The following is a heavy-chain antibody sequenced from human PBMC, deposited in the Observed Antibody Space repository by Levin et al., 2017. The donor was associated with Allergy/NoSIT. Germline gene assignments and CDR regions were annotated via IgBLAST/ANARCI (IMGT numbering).Heavy chain of an antibody. V-gene: IGHV3-30-3*01. CDR2: ISYDGSNK. CDR3: ARDRYGVVGSAFDY. Sequence: LSLTCAASGFTFSSYAMHWVRQAPGKGLEWVAVISYDGSNKYYADSVKGRFTISRDNSKNTLYLQMNSLRAEDTAVYYCARDRYGVVGSAFDYWGQGTLVTVSS. D-gene: IGHD2-15*01. J-gene: IGHJ4*02. CDR1: GFTFSSYA.